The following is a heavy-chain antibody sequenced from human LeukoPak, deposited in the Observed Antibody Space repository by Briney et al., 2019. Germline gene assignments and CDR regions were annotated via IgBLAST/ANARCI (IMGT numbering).Heavy chain of an antibody. CDR2: ISGSGGST. CDR3: AKDGNGYSSSLYAFDI. Sequence: PGGSLRLSCAASGFTFDDYAMHWVRQAPGKGLEWVSAISGSGGSTYYADSVKGRFTISRDNSKNTLYLQMNSLRAEDTAVYYCAKDGNGYSSSLYAFDIWGQGTMVTVSS. CDR1: GFTFDDYA. V-gene: IGHV3-23*01. D-gene: IGHD6-13*01. J-gene: IGHJ3*02.